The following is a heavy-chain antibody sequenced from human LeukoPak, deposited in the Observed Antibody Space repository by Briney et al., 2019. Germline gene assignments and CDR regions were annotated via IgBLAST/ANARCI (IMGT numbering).Heavy chain of an antibody. J-gene: IGHJ4*02. D-gene: IGHD3-22*01. CDR3: ARSAMFDGSGYPNY. V-gene: IGHV4-59*08. CDR2: IHYSGSA. Sequence: ETLSLTCTVSGGSIRGYYWSCIRQPPGQGRGWIGYIHYSGSAGYTPSLKSRATISADLSTNQISLNLRSVNAAGTAVYCCARSAMFDGSGYPNYWGQGIPVTVSS. CDR1: GGSIRGYY.